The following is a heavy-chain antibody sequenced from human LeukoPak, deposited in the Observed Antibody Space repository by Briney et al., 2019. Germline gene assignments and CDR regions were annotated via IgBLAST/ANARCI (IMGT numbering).Heavy chain of an antibody. CDR2: IYYSGST. CDR3: AIVLVLWGWVDG. D-gene: IGHD2/OR15-2a*01. Sequence: SQTLSLTCTVSGGSISSGGYYWSWIRQHPGKGLEWIGYIYYSGSTYYNPSLKSRVTISVDTSKNQFSLKLSSVTAADTAVYDCAIVLVLWGWVDGGGQGTSVTVP. J-gene: IGHJ6*02. V-gene: IGHV4-31*03. CDR1: GGSISSGGYY.